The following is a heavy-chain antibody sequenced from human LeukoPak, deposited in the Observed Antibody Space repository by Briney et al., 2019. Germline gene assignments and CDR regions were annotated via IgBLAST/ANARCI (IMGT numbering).Heavy chain of an antibody. J-gene: IGHJ6*03. Sequence: SETLSLTCTVSGGSITTSDYYWGWIRQPPGKGLEWIGIMHFSGASYYNPSLKSRVTISVDTSKNQFSLKLSSVTAPDTAVYYCEGQRNYSYFMDVWGKGTTVTVFS. CDR3: EGQRNYSYFMDV. CDR2: MHFSGAS. CDR1: GGSITTSDYY. V-gene: IGHV4-39*01.